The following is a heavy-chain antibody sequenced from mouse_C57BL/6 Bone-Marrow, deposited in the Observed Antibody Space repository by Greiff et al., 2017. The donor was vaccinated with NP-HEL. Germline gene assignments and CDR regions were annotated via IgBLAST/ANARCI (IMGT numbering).Heavy chain of an antibody. CDR2: IYPGGGYT. CDR3: ARDYGPWYFDV. D-gene: IGHD1-1*02. Sequence: VQLVESGAELVRPGTSVKMSCKASGYTFTNYWIGWAKQRPGHGLEWIGDIYPGGGYTNYNEKFKGKATLTADKSSSTAYMQFSSLTSEDSAIYYCARDYGPWYFDVWGTGTTVTVSS. J-gene: IGHJ1*03. CDR1: GYTFTNYW. V-gene: IGHV1-63*01.